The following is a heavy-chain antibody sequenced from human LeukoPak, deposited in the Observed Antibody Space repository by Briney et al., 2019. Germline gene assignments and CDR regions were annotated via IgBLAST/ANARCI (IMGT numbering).Heavy chain of an antibody. J-gene: IGHJ6*02. Sequence: KTGGSLRLSCAASGFTFSSYSMNWVRQAPGKGLEWVSSISSSSSYIYYADSVKGRFTISRDNAKNSLCLQMNSLRAEDTAVYYCARVRSWLRLDYGMDVWGQGTTVTVSS. CDR1: GFTFSSYS. V-gene: IGHV3-21*01. D-gene: IGHD5-12*01. CDR2: ISSSSSYI. CDR3: ARVRSWLRLDYGMDV.